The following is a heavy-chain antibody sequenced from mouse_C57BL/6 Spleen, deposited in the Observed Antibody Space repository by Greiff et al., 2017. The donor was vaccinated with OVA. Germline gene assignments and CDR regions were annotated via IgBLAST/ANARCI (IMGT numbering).Heavy chain of an antibody. CDR1: GFSLSTFGMG. J-gene: IGHJ4*01. D-gene: IGHD1-1*01. CDR3: ARITTVVAPYYYAMDY. V-gene: IGHV8-8*01. Sequence: QVTLKESGPGILQPSQTLSLTCSFSGFSLSTFGMGVGWIRQPSGKGLEWLAHIWWDDDKYYNPALKSRLTISKDTSKNQVFLKIANVDTADTATYYCARITTVVAPYYYAMDYWGQGTSVTVSS. CDR2: IWWDDDK.